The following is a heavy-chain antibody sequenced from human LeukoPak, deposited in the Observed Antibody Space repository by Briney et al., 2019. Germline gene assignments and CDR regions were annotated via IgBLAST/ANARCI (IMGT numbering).Heavy chain of an antibody. Sequence: SGPTLVNPTQTLTLTCTFSGFSLSTSGVGVGWIRQPPGKALEWLALIYWDDDKRYSPSLKSRLTITKDTSKNQVVLTMTNMDPVDTATYYCARARLLWFGESLNWFDPWGQGTLVTVSS. V-gene: IGHV2-5*02. CDR2: IYWDDDK. J-gene: IGHJ5*02. CDR3: ARARLLWFGESLNWFDP. D-gene: IGHD3-10*01. CDR1: GFSLSTSGVG.